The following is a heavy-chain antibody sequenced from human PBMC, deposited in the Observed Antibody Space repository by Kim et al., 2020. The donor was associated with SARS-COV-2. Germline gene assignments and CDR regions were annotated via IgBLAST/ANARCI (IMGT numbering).Heavy chain of an antibody. CDR3: ARAGSSPPKFDS. V-gene: IGHV4-34*01. CDR1: GGSFGRYS. J-gene: IGHJ5*01. D-gene: IGHD6-13*01. CDR2: ISPSGST. Sequence: SETLSLTCAVYGGSFGRYSWRWIRQTPEKGLEWIGEISPSGSTNYNPSLKSRLTISVATSKSQFPLKLLSATAADTAIYFCARAGSSPPKFDSWGQG.